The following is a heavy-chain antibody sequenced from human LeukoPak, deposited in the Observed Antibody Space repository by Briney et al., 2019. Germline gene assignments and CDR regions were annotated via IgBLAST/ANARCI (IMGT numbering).Heavy chain of an antibody. D-gene: IGHD5-12*01. CDR1: GFTFSSYA. CDR2: ISGSGGST. CDR3: AREMGGYPCDY. Sequence: GGSLRLSCAASGFTFSSYAMSWVRQAPGKGLEWVSAISGSGGSTYYADSVKGRFTISRDNAKNSLYLQMNSLTAEDTAIYYCAREMGGYPCDYWGQGTLVTVSS. V-gene: IGHV3-23*01. J-gene: IGHJ4*02.